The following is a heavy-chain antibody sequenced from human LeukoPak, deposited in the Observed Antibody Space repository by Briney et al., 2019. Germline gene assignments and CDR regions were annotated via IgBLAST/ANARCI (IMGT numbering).Heavy chain of an antibody. J-gene: IGHJ5*02. CDR1: GFTFSNYA. CDR2: ISGSGGST. D-gene: IGHD2-2*01. Sequence: GGSLRLSCAASGFTFSNYAMTWVRQTPGKGLEWVSVISGSGGSTYSADSVKGRFTISRGNSKNTLFLQMSSLRPGDTAVYYCAKLPAADSAWWFDPWGQGTLVTVSS. V-gene: IGHV3-23*01. CDR3: AKLPAADSAWWFDP.